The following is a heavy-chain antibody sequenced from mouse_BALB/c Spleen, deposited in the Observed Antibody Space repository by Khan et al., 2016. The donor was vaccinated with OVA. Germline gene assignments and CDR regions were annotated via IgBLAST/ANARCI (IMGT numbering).Heavy chain of an antibody. CDR3: ARLAYYYNSGGFAY. D-gene: IGHD1-1*02. CDR2: ISSGGHYT. J-gene: IGHJ3*01. V-gene: IGHV5-6*01. Sequence: EVELVESGGDLVKTGGSLKLSCAASGFTFSTYGMSWVRQTPDKRLEWVATISSGGHYTYYIDSVKGRFTISRDNAKNTLYLQMTSLRSEDTAMYYCARLAYYYNSGGFAYWGQGTLVTVSA. CDR1: GFTFSTYG.